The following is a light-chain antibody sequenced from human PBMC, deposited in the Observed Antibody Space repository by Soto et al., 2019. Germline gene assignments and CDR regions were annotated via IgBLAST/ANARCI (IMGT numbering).Light chain of an antibody. CDR3: QSYDSSLSGWV. V-gene: IGLV1-40*01. Sequence: QSVLTQPPPVSGAPGQRVTISCTGSSSNIGAGYDVHWYQQLPGTAPKLLIYVNNNRPSGIPDRFSGSKSGTSASLAITGLQAEDEADYYCQSYDSSLSGWVFGGGTKLTVL. J-gene: IGLJ3*02. CDR2: VNN. CDR1: SSNIGAGYD.